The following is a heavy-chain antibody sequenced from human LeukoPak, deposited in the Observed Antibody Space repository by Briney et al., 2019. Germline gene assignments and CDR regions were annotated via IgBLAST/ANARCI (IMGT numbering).Heavy chain of an antibody. Sequence: GSSVKVSCKASGYTFTIYGISWVRQAPGQGLEWMGWFSAYNCNTNYAQKFQGRVTITAEESTSTAYMELSSLRSEDTAVYYCARDRNYYGSGSYHLWFDPWGQGTLVTVSS. V-gene: IGHV1-18*01. CDR3: ARDRNYYGSGSYHLWFDP. J-gene: IGHJ5*02. D-gene: IGHD3-10*01. CDR2: FSAYNCNT. CDR1: GYTFTIYG.